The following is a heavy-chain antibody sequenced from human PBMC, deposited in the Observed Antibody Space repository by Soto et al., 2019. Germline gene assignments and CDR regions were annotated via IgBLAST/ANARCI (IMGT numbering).Heavy chain of an antibody. V-gene: IGHV4-31*03. Sequence: PSETLSLTCSVSGDSIIRIDYYCTWMRQHPERGLEWIGNIYFRGNTYYSPSLESRLTISVDTSKNQFSLKLTSVTAADTAVYYCAREGGSYDSGGYLIRGAFDIWGQGTMVTVSS. CDR3: AREGGSYDSGGYLIRGAFDI. CDR2: IYFRGNT. CDR1: GDSIIRIDYY. J-gene: IGHJ3*02. D-gene: IGHD3-22*01.